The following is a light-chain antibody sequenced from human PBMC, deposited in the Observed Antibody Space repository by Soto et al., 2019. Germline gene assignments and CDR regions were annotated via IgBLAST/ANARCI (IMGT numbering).Light chain of an antibody. CDR2: EVS. CDR1: SSDVGGYNY. CDR3: SSYAGSTYSVV. V-gene: IGLV2-8*01. Sequence: QSALTQPPSASGSPGQSVTISCTGTSSDVGGYNYVSWYQQHPGKAPKLMIYEVSKRPSGVPDRFSGSKSGNTASLTVSGLQAEDEADYYCSSYAGSTYSVVFGGGTKLTVL. J-gene: IGLJ2*01.